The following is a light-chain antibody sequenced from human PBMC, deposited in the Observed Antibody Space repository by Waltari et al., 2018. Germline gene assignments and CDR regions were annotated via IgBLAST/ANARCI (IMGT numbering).Light chain of an antibody. Sequence: EIVLTQSPGTLSLSPGERATLSCRASERGSIALAWYQQKPGRAPRLLIYHASSRATCCPDRLSGSGSGTDFSLTISRLEPEDFAVYYCQHYVRLPVTFGQGTTVEI. J-gene: IGKJ1*01. CDR1: ERGSIA. CDR3: QHYVRLPVT. CDR2: HAS. V-gene: IGKV3-20*01.